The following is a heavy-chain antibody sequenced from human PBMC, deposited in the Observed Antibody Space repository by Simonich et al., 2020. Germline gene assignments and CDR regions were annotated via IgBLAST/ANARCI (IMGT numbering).Heavy chain of an antibody. CDR3: ATGFEYSSSSWAFDI. V-gene: IGHV1-69-2*01. CDR1: GYTFTDYY. J-gene: IGHJ3*02. D-gene: IGHD6-6*01. Sequence: EVQLVQSGAEVKKPGAKVKISCKVSGYTFTDYYMHWVQQAPGKGLGWMERVYPEDGETTYAEKFQGRVTITADTSTDTAYMELSSLRSEDTAVYYCATGFEYSSSSWAFDIWGQGTMVTVSS. CDR2: VYPEDGET.